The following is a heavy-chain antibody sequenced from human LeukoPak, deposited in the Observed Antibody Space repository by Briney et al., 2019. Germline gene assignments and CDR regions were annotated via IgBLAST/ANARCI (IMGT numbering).Heavy chain of an antibody. J-gene: IGHJ6*02. CDR2: IYSGGST. V-gene: IGHV3-53*01. Sequence: PGGSLRLSCAASGFTVSSNYMSWVRQAPGKGLEWVSVIYSGGSTYYADSVKGRFTISRDNSKNTLYRQMNSLRAEDTAVYYCARGTSYYYYGMDVWGQGTTVTVSS. CDR1: GFTVSSNY. D-gene: IGHD2-8*01. CDR3: ARGTSYYYYGMDV.